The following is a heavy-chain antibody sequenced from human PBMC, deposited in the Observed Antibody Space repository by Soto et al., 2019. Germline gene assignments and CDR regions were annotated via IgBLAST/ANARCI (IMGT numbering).Heavy chain of an antibody. CDR2: IYPGDSDT. D-gene: IGHD6-13*01. V-gene: IGHV5-51*01. CDR1: GYSFTSYW. Sequence: PGESLKISCKGSGYSFTSYWIGWVRQMPGKGLEWMGIIYPGDSDTRYSPSFQGQVTISADKSISTAYLQWSSLKASDTAMYYCARVGSLWYSSSWTRWYYYGTAVWPQATTVTV. J-gene: IGHJ6*02. CDR3: ARVGSLWYSSSWTRWYYYGTAV.